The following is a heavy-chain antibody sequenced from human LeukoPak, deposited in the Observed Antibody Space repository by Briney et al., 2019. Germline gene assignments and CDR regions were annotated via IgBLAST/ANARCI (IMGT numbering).Heavy chain of an antibody. V-gene: IGHV3-33*01. J-gene: IGHJ4*02. CDR3: ARALRGYSGYDAFDY. Sequence: GRSLRLPCAASGFTFSSYGMHWVRQAPGKGLEWVAVIWYDGSNKYYADSVKGRFTISRDNSKNTLYLQMNSLRAEDTAVYYCARALRGYSGYDAFDYWGQGTLVTVSS. CDR2: IWYDGSNK. CDR1: GFTFSSYG. D-gene: IGHD5-12*01.